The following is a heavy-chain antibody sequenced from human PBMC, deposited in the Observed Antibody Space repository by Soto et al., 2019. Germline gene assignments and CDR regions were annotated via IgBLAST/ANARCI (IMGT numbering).Heavy chain of an antibody. J-gene: IGHJ3*01. CDR2: ISGIDDST. CDR3: AKHPRSAPLRDAFDL. D-gene: IGHD2-15*01. CDR1: GFTFISYG. V-gene: IGHV3-23*01. Sequence: GGSLRLSCAASGFTFISYGMHWVRQAPGKGLEWVSSISGIDDSTHYADSVKGRFTVSRDNSKNTLYLQMNSLRAEDTAVYSCAKHPRSAPLRDAFDLWGQGTMVTVSS.